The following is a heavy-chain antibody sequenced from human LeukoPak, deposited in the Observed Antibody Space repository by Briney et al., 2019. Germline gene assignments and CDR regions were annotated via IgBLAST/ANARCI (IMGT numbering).Heavy chain of an antibody. CDR1: GYTLRSFW. V-gene: IGHV3-74*01. Sequence: GRALRLSCAASGYTLRSFWMDLDRPAPGKGLGWVSRNIRDGSSTSYAGSGTGRFTISRDNAKNTLYLQMNSLRAEDTAVYYCARDADYGDYEPLYYMDVWGKGTTVTVSS. D-gene: IGHD4-17*01. CDR3: ARDADYGDYEPLYYMDV. CDR2: NIRDGSST. J-gene: IGHJ6*03.